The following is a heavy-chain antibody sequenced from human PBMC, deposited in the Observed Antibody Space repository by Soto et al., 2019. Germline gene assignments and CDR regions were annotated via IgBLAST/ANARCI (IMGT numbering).Heavy chain of an antibody. Sequence: NPSETLSLTCTVSGGSISSGGYYWSWIRQPPGKGLEWIGYIYYSGNTYYTPSLKSRATISVDTSKNQFSLRLSSVTVTDTAVYYCARQSCTSASCPWGWFDPWGQGTLVTVSS. CDR3: ARQSCTSASCPWGWFDP. CDR2: IYYSGNT. CDR1: GGSISSGGYY. V-gene: IGHV4-30-4*01. J-gene: IGHJ5*02. D-gene: IGHD2-2*01.